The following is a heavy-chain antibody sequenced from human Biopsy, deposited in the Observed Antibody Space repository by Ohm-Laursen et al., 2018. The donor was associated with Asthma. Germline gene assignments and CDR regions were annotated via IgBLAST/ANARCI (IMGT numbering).Heavy chain of an antibody. D-gene: IGHD5-12*01. V-gene: IGHV3-30*18. CDR2: ISYDGNHK. Sequence: SLRLSCTASGFMFSSFGMHWVRQAPGKGLEWVAVISYDGNHKFYEDSVKGRFTISRDNSKNTLYLQMNSLRTEDTAVYYCAKRRGYSGHDNDYWGQGTLVIASS. CDR1: GFMFSSFG. J-gene: IGHJ4*02. CDR3: AKRRGYSGHDNDY.